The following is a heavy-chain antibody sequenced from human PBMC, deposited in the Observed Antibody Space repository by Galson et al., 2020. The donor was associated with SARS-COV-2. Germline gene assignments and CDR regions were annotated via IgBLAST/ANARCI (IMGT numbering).Heavy chain of an antibody. Sequence: SLRLSCAASGFTFSDYYMTWIRQAPGKGLEWVSYISSTGSTIYYADSVKGRFTISRDNTKNSLYLQMNSLRAEDTAVYYCARGRYYNILTGDYYYYGMDVWGQGTTVTVS. CDR2: ISSTGSTI. D-gene: IGHD3-9*01. J-gene: IGHJ6*02. CDR3: ARGRYYNILTGDYYYYGMDV. V-gene: IGHV3-11*01. CDR1: GFTFSDYY.